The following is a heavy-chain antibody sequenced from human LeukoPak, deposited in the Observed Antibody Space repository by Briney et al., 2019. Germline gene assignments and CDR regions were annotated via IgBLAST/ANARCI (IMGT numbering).Heavy chain of an antibody. CDR3: ARPAYYDNSGYYY. Sequence: NPSETLSLTCTVSGGSISRSNFYWGSIRQPPGKGLEWIRSIHYSGSTYYNPSLKSRVTISVDTSKNQFSLKLSSVTAADTAVYYCARPAYYDNSGYYYWGQGTLVTVSS. CDR2: IHYSGST. CDR1: GGSISRSNFY. J-gene: IGHJ4*02. V-gene: IGHV4-39*01. D-gene: IGHD3-22*01.